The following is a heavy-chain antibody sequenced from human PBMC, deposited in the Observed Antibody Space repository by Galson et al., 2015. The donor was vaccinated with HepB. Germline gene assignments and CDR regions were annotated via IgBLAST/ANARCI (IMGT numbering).Heavy chain of an antibody. CDR3: AKARTTEYYDLLTGFDY. D-gene: IGHD3-9*01. Sequence: SVKVSCKASGYIFTGHSIHWVRQAPGQGLEWMGWIHPNSGGTNYAQKFQGRVTMTRDTSISTAYMEVSSLRSDDTAVYYCAKARTTEYYDLLTGFDYWGQGTLVTVSS. CDR2: IHPNSGGT. CDR1: GYIFTGHS. V-gene: IGHV1-2*02. J-gene: IGHJ4*02.